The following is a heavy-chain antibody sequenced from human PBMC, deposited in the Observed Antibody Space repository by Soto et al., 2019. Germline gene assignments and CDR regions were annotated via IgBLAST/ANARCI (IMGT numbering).Heavy chain of an antibody. CDR1: GGSISSGGYY. Sequence: SETLSLTCTVSGGSISSGGYYWSWIRQHPGKGLEWIGYIYYSGSTYYNPSLKSRVTISVDTSKNQFSLKLSSVTAADTAVYYCARAPRRVVAANIDPWGQGTLVTVPQ. V-gene: IGHV4-31*03. CDR2: IYYSGST. J-gene: IGHJ5*02. D-gene: IGHD2-15*01. CDR3: ARAPRRVVAANIDP.